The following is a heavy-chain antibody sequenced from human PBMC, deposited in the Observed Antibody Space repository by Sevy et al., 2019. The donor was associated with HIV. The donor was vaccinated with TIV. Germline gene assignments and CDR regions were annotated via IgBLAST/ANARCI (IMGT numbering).Heavy chain of an antibody. CDR1: GFTVSSNY. J-gene: IGHJ4*02. V-gene: IGHV3-53*01. Sequence: GGSLRLSCAASGFTVSSNYMSWVRQAPGKGLEWVSVIYSGGSTYYADSVKGRFTISRDNSKNTLYLQMNSLRAEDTAVYYCGREEVQGVFDYWGQGTLVTVSS. CDR3: GREEVQGVFDY. D-gene: IGHD3-10*01. CDR2: IYSGGST.